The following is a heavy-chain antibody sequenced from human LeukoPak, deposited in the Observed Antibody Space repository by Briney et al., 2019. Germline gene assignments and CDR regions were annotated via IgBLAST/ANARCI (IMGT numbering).Heavy chain of an antibody. CDR3: ARGYYYDSSGLFDY. D-gene: IGHD3-22*01. CDR2: IYYSGTA. CDR1: GGSISSGGYY. V-gene: IGHV4-31*03. J-gene: IGHJ4*02. Sequence: PSQTLSLTCTVSGGSISSGGYYWSWLRHHPGKGLEWFRYIYYSGTAYYNPSLKSRVTISVDTSKNPFSRKLSSVTAADTAVYYCARGYYYDSSGLFDYWGQGTLVTVSS.